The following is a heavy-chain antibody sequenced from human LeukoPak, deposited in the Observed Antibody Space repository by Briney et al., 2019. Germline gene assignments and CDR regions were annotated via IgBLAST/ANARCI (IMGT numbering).Heavy chain of an antibody. CDR1: GGSISSSSYY. CDR3: ARHLPGELLYYFDY. CDR2: IYFSGSA. D-gene: IGHD1-26*01. Sequence: SETLSLTCTVSGGSISSSSYYWGWIRQPPGKGLKWIGSIYFSGSAYYNPSLKSRVTISVDTSKNQFSLKLSSVTAADTAVYYCARHLPGELLYYFDYWGQGTLVTVSS. V-gene: IGHV4-39*01. J-gene: IGHJ4*02.